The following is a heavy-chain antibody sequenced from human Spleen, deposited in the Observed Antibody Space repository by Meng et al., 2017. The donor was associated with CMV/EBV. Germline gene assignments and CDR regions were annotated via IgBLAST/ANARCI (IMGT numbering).Heavy chain of an antibody. Sequence: SETLSLTCAVYGGSLSDYFWSWIRQPPGKGLEWIGEINHSGSTNYNPSLKSRLTISVDTSKNQFSLKLSSVTAADTAVYFCARGRFRHTYWGQGTLVIVSS. CDR1: GGSLSDYF. D-gene: IGHD3-3*01. CDR2: INHSGST. V-gene: IGHV4-34*01. CDR3: ARGRFRHTY. J-gene: IGHJ4*02.